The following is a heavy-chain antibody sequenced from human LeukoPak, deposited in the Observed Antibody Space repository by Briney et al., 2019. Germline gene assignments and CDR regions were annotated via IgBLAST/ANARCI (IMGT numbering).Heavy chain of an antibody. D-gene: IGHD3-10*01. Sequence: SETLSLTCTVSGGSISSYYWSWIRQPPGKGLEWIGYIYYSGSTNYNPSLKSRVTISVDTSKNQFSLKLSSVTAADTAVYYCARGYYGSGSYYDFHYWGQGTLVTVSS. CDR2: IYYSGST. V-gene: IGHV4-59*01. J-gene: IGHJ4*02. CDR3: ARGYYGSGSYYDFHY. CDR1: GGSISSYY.